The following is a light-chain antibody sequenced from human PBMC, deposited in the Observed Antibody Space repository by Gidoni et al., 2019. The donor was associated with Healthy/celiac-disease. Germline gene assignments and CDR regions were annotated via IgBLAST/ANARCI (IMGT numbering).Light chain of an antibody. Sequence: IVLTQSPATLSLSPGERATLSCRASQRVSSYLAWYQQTPGQAPRLLIYDASNRATGIPARFSGSGSGTDFTLTISSLEPEDFAVYYCQQRSNWPPITFGQGTRLEIK. CDR1: QRVSSY. V-gene: IGKV3-11*01. CDR2: DAS. CDR3: QQRSNWPPIT. J-gene: IGKJ5*01.